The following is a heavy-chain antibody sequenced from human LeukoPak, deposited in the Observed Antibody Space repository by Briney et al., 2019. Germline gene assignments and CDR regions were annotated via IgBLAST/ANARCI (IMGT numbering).Heavy chain of an antibody. Sequence: SETLSLTCAVYGGSFSGYYWSWIRQPPGKGLEWIGEINHSGSTNYNPSLKSRVTISVDTSKNQFSLKLSSVTAADTAVYYCACHVLRYLDWLFSGVQGTLVTVSS. CDR1: GGSFSGYY. CDR2: INHSGST. D-gene: IGHD3-9*01. J-gene: IGHJ4*02. CDR3: ACHVLRYLDWLFS. V-gene: IGHV4-34*01.